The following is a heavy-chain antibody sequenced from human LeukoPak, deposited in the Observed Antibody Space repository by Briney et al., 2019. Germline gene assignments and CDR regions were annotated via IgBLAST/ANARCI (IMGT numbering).Heavy chain of an antibody. Sequence: GGSLRLSCAAPGFTFSSYGMHWVRQAPGKGLERVAFIRYDGSNKYYADSVKGRFTISRDNSKNTLYLQMNSLRAEDTAVYYCARGSGTGTYNWGQGTLVTVSS. D-gene: IGHD1-7*01. V-gene: IGHV3-30*02. CDR1: GFTFSSYG. CDR3: ARGSGTGTYN. CDR2: IRYDGSNK. J-gene: IGHJ4*02.